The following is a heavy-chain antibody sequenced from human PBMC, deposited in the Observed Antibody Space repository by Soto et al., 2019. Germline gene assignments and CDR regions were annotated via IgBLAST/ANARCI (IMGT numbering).Heavy chain of an antibody. CDR2: IIPFFGTS. V-gene: IGHV1-69*01. CDR3: ARVGHITNYGMAV. CDR1: GGTFSSYP. Sequence: QVQLVQSGAEVKKPGSSVKVSCEASGGTFSSYPINWVRQAPGQGLEWMGGIIPFFGTSNYAQKFQGRVKMTEDDSTSTAYMELRSLRSEDTAVYYCARVGHITNYGMAVWGQGTTVTVSS. J-gene: IGHJ6*02. D-gene: IGHD1-26*01.